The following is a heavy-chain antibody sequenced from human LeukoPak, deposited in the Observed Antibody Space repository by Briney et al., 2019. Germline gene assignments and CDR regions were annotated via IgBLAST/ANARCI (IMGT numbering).Heavy chain of an antibody. CDR3: ARDCSGGSCYSRDYYYGMDV. CDR2: IYSGGST. D-gene: IGHD2-15*01. CDR1: GFTVSSNY. V-gene: IGHV3-66*01. J-gene: IGHJ6*02. Sequence: PGGSLRLSCAASGFTVSSNYMSWVRQAPGKGLEWVSVIYSGGSTYYADSVKGRFTISRDSSKNTLYLQMNSLRAEDTAVYYCARDCSGGSCYSRDYYYGMDVWGQGTTVTVSS.